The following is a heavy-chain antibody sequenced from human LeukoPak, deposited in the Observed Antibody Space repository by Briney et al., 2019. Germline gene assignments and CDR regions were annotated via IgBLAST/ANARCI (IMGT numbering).Heavy chain of an antibody. V-gene: IGHV4-34*01. CDR2: INHSGST. J-gene: IGHJ4*02. D-gene: IGHD1-14*01. CDR1: GGSFSGYY. Sequence: SETLSLTCAVYGGSFSGYYWSWIRQPPGKGLEWIGEINHSGSTNYNPSLKSRVTMSVDTSKNQFSLKLSSVTAADTAVYYCARGPVYIDYWGQGTLVTVSS. CDR3: ARGPVYIDY.